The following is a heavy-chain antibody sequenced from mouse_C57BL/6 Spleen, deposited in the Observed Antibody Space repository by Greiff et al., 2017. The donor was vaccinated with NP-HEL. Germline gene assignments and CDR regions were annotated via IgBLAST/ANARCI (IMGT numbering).Heavy chain of an antibody. CDR3: ARDDGPYWYFDV. CDR2: IYPRDGST. Sequence: VQLQQSDAELVKPGASVKISCKVSGYTFTDHTIHWMKQRPEQGLEWIGYIYPRDGSTKYNEKFKGKATLTADKSSSKAYMQLNSLPSEDSAVYFGARDDGPYWYFDVWGTGTTVTVSS. D-gene: IGHD2-3*01. J-gene: IGHJ1*03. V-gene: IGHV1-78*01. CDR1: GYTFTDHT.